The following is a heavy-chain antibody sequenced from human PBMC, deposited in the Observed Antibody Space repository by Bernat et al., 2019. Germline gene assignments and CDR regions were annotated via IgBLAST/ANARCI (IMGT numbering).Heavy chain of an antibody. CDR1: GFTFSNYW. Sequence: EVQLLESGGGLVKPGGSLRLSCAASGFTFSNYWMSWVRQAPGKGLEWVANIKKDGSEKYYVDSVMGRFTISRDNAKNSLYLQMNSLRAEDTAVYYCTRDLDIVRVFVGYDAFDIWGQGTMVSVS. D-gene: IGHD2/OR15-2a*01. J-gene: IGHJ3*02. CDR2: IKKDGSEK. V-gene: IGHV3-7*01. CDR3: TRDLDIVRVFVGYDAFDI.